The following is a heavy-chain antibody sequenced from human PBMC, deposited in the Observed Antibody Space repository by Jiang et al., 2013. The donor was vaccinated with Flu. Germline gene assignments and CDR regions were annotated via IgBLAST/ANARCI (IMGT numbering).Heavy chain of an antibody. J-gene: IGHJ6*02. CDR1: GYTFTSYY. V-gene: IGHV1-46*03. D-gene: IGHD6-19*01. CDR3: ARDPRKAVAGPLDYYGMDV. CDR2: INPSGGST. Sequence: SGAEVKKPGASVKVSCKASGYTFTSYYMHWVRQAPGQGLEWMGIINPSGGSTSYAQKFQGRVTMTRDTSTSTVYMELSSLRSEDTAVYYCARDPRKAVAGPLDYYGMDVWGQGTTVTVSS.